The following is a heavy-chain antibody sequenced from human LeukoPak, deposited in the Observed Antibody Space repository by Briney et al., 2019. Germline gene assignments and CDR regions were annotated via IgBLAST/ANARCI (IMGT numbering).Heavy chain of an antibody. D-gene: IGHD6-19*01. CDR1: GFTFSSNW. J-gene: IGHJ2*01. Sequence: VGSLRLSSAASGFTFSSNWMCRVRQAPGKRLEWVSHTNQDGSMTYNAVSLRGAFTISRDNAKNSLCLSMKSLRASNTAVYNSARVLRAVTGTGVSGYFDLWGRGTLVTVSS. CDR2: TNQDGSMT. V-gene: IGHV3-7*01. CDR3: ARVLRAVTGTGVSGYFDL.